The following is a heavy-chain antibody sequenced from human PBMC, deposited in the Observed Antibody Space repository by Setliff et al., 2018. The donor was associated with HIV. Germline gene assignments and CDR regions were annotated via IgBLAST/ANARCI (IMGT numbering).Heavy chain of an antibody. Sequence: ASVKVSCKASGYTFTFYSIHWVRQAPGHGLEWMGIINPSGGSTSYSQKFQGRVTITRDTSASTAYIELSSLRPEDTAVYYCASPTAIPHWGQGTLVTVSS. CDR3: ASPTAIPH. V-gene: IGHV1-46*01. CDR2: INPSGGST. D-gene: IGHD2-21*02. CDR1: GYTFTFYS. J-gene: IGHJ4*02.